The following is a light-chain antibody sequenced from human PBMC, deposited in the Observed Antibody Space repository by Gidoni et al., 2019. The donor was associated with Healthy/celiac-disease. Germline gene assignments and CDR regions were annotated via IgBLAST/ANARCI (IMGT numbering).Light chain of an antibody. Sequence: DIQMTQSPSSLSASGGDRVTITCRASQTISHYLNWYQQKTGKAPKLLISAASSLHSGVPSRFSGSGSGTHFTLTISSLQPEDFATYYCQQAYSWGTFXQXTKVDIK. CDR3: QQAYSWGT. V-gene: IGKV1-39*01. CDR1: QTISHY. J-gene: IGKJ1*01. CDR2: AAS.